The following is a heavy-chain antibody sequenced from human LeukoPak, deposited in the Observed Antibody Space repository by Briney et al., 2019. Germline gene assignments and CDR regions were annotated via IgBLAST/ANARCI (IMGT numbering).Heavy chain of an antibody. D-gene: IGHD3-3*01. CDR3: ARGRVSGDFWSGYDY. Sequence: PSETLSLTCAVYGGSFSGYYWSWIRQPPGKGLEWIGEINHSGSTNYNPSLKSRVTISVDTSKNQFSLKLSSVTAADTAVYYCARGRVSGDFWSGYDYWGQGTLVTVSS. CDR2: INHSGST. J-gene: IGHJ4*02. CDR1: GGSFSGYY. V-gene: IGHV4-34*01.